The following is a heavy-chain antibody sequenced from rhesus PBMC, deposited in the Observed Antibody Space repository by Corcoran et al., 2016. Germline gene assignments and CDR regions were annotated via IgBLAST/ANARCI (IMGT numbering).Heavy chain of an antibody. Sequence: QVQLQESGPGLVKPSETLSLTCAVSGSAISGGYYWGWIGPHPGKGLEWIGNIYGNSASTYYNPSLKSRVTISKDTSKNQFSLKLSSVTAADTAVYYCARRYGSGYLDVWGRGVLVTVSS. CDR1: GSAISGGYY. J-gene: IGHJ5-2*02. V-gene: IGHV4S7*01. CDR2: IYGNSAST. CDR3: ARRYGSGYLDV. D-gene: IGHD3-28*01.